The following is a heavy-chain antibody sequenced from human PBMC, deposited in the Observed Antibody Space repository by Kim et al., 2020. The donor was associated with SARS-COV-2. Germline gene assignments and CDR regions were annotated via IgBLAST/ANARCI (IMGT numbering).Heavy chain of an antibody. V-gene: IGHV3-23*01. CDR1: GFTFSSYA. CDR3: AKDNPPISITMVRGVPDY. CDR2: ISGSGGST. Sequence: GGSLRLSCAASGFTFSSYAMSWVRQAPGKGLEWVSAISGSGGSTYYADSVKGRFTISRDNSKNTLYLQMNSLRAEDTAVYYCAKDNPPISITMVRGVPDYWGQGTLVTVSS. D-gene: IGHD3-10*01. J-gene: IGHJ4*02.